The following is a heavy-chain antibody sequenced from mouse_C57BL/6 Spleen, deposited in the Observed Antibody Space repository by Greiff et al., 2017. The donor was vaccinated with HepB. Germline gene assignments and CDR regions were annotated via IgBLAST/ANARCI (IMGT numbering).Heavy chain of an antibody. V-gene: IGHV1-72*01. CDR2: IDPNSGGT. CDR1: GYTFTSYW. Sequence: QVHVKQSGAELVKPGASVKLSCKASGYTFTSYWMHWVKQRPGRGLEWIGRIDPNSGGTKYNEKFKSKATLTVDKPSSTAYMELSSLTSEDSAVYYCAKDYGSSYRFAYWGQGTLVTVSA. D-gene: IGHD1-1*01. CDR3: AKDYGSSYRFAY. J-gene: IGHJ3*01.